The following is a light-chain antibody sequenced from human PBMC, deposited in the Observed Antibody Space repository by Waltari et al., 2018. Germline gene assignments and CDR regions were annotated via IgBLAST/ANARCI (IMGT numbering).Light chain of an antibody. CDR2: EAS. CDR3: QQRSNWPPLT. CDR1: QSVSNF. Sequence: EIVLPQSPATLSLSPGERATLSCRASQSVSNFLAWYQHKPGQAPRLLIYEASKRATGIPARFSGSGSGTDFTLTISSLEPEDFAVYYCQQRSNWPPLTFGGGTKVEIK. J-gene: IGKJ4*01. V-gene: IGKV3-11*01.